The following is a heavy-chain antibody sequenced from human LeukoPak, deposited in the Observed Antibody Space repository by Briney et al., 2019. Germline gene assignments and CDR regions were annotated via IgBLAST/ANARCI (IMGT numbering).Heavy chain of an antibody. D-gene: IGHD1-14*01. CDR3: ARRVGITGTTNWFDP. J-gene: IGHJ5*02. V-gene: IGHV4-38-2*01. CDR2: IYHSGST. Sequence: SETLSLTCAVSGYSISSGYYWGWIRQPPGKGLEWIGSIYHSGSTYYNPSLKSRVTISVDTSKNQFSLKLSSVTAADTAVYYCARRVGITGTTNWFDPWGQGTLVTVSS. CDR1: GYSISSGYY.